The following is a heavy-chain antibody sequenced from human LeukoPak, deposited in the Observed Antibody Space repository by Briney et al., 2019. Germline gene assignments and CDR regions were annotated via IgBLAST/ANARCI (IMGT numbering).Heavy chain of an antibody. Sequence: GGSLRLSCAASGFTFSSYEMNWVRQAPGKGLEWVSYISSSGSTIYYADSVKGRFTISRDNAKNSLYMQMNSLRAEDTAVYYCARDLTCYYGSGSYRTWGQGTLVTVSS. CDR1: GFTFSSYE. CDR2: ISSSGSTI. V-gene: IGHV3-48*03. J-gene: IGHJ5*02. D-gene: IGHD3-10*01. CDR3: ARDLTCYYGSGSYRT.